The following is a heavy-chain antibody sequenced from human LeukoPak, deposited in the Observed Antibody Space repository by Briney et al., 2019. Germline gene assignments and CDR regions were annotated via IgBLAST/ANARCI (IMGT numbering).Heavy chain of an antibody. CDR2: ITRDGSST. V-gene: IGHV3-74*01. Sequence: GGSLRLSCAASGFTFSSSWMHWVRQAPGKGLVWVSRITRDGSSTTYADSVKGRFTTSRDNAKNTLYLQMNSLRAEDTAVYYCARDLGAHSSSWDFDYWGQGTLVTVSS. CDR1: GFTFSSSW. D-gene: IGHD6-13*01. CDR3: ARDLGAHSSSWDFDY. J-gene: IGHJ4*02.